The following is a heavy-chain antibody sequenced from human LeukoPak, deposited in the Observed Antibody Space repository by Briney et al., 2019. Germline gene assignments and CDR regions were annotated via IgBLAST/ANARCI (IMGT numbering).Heavy chain of an antibody. CDR3: ARDKPMYTSLYAF. D-gene: IGHD2-2*01. V-gene: IGHV3-9*01. J-gene: IGHJ4*02. CDR1: GFTFDKYG. CDR2: MTLDSGRI. Sequence: GRSLRLSCEVSGFTFDKYGMHWVRQVPGKGLEWVSGMTLDSGRIGYADSVRGRFTISRDNAKNSLYLQMNSLRAEDTAVYYCARDKPMYTSLYAFWGQGTLVTVSS.